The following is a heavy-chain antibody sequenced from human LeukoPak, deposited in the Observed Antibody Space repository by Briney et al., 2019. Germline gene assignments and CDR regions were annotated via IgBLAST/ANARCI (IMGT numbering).Heavy chain of an antibody. CDR1: GFSFSTYG. CDR2: ISGSGDNT. CDR3: AKVGATSIYFDY. Sequence: GGSLRLSCAASGFSFSTYGLSWVRQAPGKGLEWVSAISGSGDNTYYADSVKGRFTISRDNSKNTLYLQMNSLRAGDTAAYFCAKVGATSIYFDYWGQGTLVTVSS. J-gene: IGHJ4*02. V-gene: IGHV3-23*01. D-gene: IGHD1-26*01.